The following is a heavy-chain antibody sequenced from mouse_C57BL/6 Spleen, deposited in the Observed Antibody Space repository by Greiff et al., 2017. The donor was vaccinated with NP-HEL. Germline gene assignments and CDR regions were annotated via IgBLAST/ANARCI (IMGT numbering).Heavy chain of an antibody. V-gene: IGHV1-15*01. J-gene: IGHJ4*01. CDR3: TGDYYAMDY. CDR1: GYPFPAYE. Sequence: QVQLQQSGAELVRPGASVTLSCKASGYPFPAYEMPWVKQTPVHGLEWIGAIDPETGGTAYNQKFKGKAILTADKSSSTAYMELRSLTSEDSAVYYCTGDYYAMDYWGQGTSVTVSS. CDR2: IDPETGGT.